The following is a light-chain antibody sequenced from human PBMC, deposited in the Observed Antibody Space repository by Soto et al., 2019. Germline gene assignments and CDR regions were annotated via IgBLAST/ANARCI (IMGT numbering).Light chain of an antibody. J-gene: IGKJ3*01. CDR2: DAS. Sequence: ENVLTQSPGTLSLSPGERATLSCRASQSVSSNYLAWFQQMPGQAPRLLIYDASRRATGLPDRFSGSGAGTDFTLTINGLEPEDFAVYFCQQYGSSPLTFGPGTKVDI. V-gene: IGKV3-20*01. CDR1: QSVSSNY. CDR3: QQYGSSPLT.